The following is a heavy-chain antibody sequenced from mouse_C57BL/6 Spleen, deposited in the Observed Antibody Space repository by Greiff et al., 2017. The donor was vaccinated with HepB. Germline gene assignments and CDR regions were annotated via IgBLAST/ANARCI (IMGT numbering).Heavy chain of an antibody. J-gene: IGHJ3*01. D-gene: IGHD2-2*01. CDR2: IYPGSGST. Sequence: QVHVKQPGAELVKPGASVKMSCKASGYTFTSYWITWVKQRPGQGLEWIGDIYPGSGSTNYNEKFKSKATLTVDTSSSTAYMQLSSLTSEDSAVYYCARRWDYGYDWFAYWGQGTLVTVSA. CDR3: ARRWDYGYDWFAY. V-gene: IGHV1-55*01. CDR1: GYTFTSYW.